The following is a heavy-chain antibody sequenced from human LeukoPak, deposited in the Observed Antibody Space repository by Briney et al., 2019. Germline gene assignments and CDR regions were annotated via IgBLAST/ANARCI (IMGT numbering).Heavy chain of an antibody. J-gene: IGHJ4*02. CDR1: GYTFTSYG. D-gene: IGHD3-10*01. V-gene: IGHV1-69*05. CDR3: ARQRRVYGSGSYYQFDY. Sequence: ASVKVSCKASGYTFTSYGISWVRQAPGQGLEWMGGIIPIFGTANYAQKFQGRVTITTDESTSTAYMELSSLRSEDTAVYYCARQRRVYGSGSYYQFDYWGQGTLVTVSS. CDR2: IIPIFGTA.